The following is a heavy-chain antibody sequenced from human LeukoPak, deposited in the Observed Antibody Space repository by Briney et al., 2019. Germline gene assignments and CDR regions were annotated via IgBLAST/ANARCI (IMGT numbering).Heavy chain of an antibody. J-gene: IGHJ4*02. CDR2: IRYDGSNK. CDR1: GFTFSSYG. CDR3: ANDRASGYSYVPFDY. Sequence: GGSLRLSCAASGFTFSSYGMHWVRQAPGKGLEGVAVIRYDGSNKYYADSVKGRFTISRDNSKNTLYLQMNSLRAEDTSVYYCANDRASGYSYVPFDYWGQGTLVTVSS. V-gene: IGHV3-30*02. D-gene: IGHD5-18*01.